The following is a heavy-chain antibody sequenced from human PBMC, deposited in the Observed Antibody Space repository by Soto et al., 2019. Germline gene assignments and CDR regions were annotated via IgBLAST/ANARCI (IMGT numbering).Heavy chain of an antibody. Sequence: ASVKVSCKASGYTFTSYGISWVRQAPGQGLEWMGWISAYNGNTNYAQKLQGRVTMTTDTSTSTAYMELRSLRSDDTAVYYCAREPRYSSGNYYYGMDVWGQGTTVTVSS. V-gene: IGHV1-18*01. CDR1: GYTFTSYG. J-gene: IGHJ6*02. D-gene: IGHD6-19*01. CDR2: ISAYNGNT. CDR3: AREPRYSSGNYYYGMDV.